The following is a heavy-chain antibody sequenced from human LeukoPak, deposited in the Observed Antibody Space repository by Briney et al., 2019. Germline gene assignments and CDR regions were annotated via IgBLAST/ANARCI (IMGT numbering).Heavy chain of an antibody. V-gene: IGHV3-21*01. CDR3: ARGHWDNPAFDI. CDR2: ISSSSSYI. J-gene: IGHJ3*02. CDR1: GFTFSSYS. Sequence: PGGSLRLSCAASGFTFSSYSMNWVRQAPGKGLEWVSSISSSSSYIYYADSVKGRFTISRDNAKNSLYLQMNSLRAEDTAVYYCARGHWDNPAFDIWGQGTMVTVSS. D-gene: IGHD7-27*01.